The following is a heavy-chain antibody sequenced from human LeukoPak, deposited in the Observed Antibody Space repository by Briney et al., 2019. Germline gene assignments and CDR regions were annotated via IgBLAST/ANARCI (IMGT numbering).Heavy chain of an antibody. D-gene: IGHD3-10*01. V-gene: IGHV3-9*01. J-gene: IGHJ4*02. CDR3: AKDFLSRRAYYGYDY. Sequence: PGGSLRLSCTASGFTFDDYAMHWVRQAPGKGLEWVSGISWNSGSIGYADSAKGRFTISRDNAKNSLYLQMNSLRAEDTALYYCAKDFLSRRAYYGYDYWGQGTLVTVSS. CDR2: ISWNSGSI. CDR1: GFTFDDYA.